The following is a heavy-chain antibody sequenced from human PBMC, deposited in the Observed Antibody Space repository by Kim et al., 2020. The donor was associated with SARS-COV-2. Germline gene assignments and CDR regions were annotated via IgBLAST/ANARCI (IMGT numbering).Heavy chain of an antibody. Sequence: IYYADSVKGRFTISRDNAKNSLYLQMNSLRAEDTAVYYCARANFIPGADYWGQGTLVTVSS. J-gene: IGHJ4*02. V-gene: IGHV3-21*01. CDR2: I. CDR3: ARANFIPGADY. D-gene: IGHD2-21*01.